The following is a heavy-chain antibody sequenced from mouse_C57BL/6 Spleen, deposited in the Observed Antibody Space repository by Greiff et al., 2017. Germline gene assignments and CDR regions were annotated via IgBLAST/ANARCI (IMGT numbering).Heavy chain of an antibody. V-gene: IGHV1-69*01. J-gene: IGHJ3*01. D-gene: IGHD2-5*01. CDR2: IDPSDSYT. Sequence: VQLQQPGAELVMPGASVKLSCKASGYTFTSYWMYWVKQRPGQGLEWIGAIDPSDSYTNYNQKFKGKFTLTVDKTSSTAYMQLSSLTSEDSAVYYCAKSTEYSNYAWFAYWGQGTLVTVSA. CDR3: AKSTEYSNYAWFAY. CDR1: GYTFTSYW.